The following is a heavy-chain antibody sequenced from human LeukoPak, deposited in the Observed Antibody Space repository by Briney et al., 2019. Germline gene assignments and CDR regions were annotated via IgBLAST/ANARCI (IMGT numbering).Heavy chain of an antibody. CDR1: GYTFTSYY. Sequence: ASVKVSCKASGYTFTSYYLHWVRQAPEQGLEWMGLINPSGGSTSYAQKFQDRVTMTRDTSTSTVYMELNTLNSEDTAVYYCARILRMAAGGSRQDLLDYWGQGTLVTVSS. CDR3: ARILRMAAGGSRQDLLDY. D-gene: IGHD6-13*01. V-gene: IGHV1-46*01. CDR2: INPSGGST. J-gene: IGHJ4*02.